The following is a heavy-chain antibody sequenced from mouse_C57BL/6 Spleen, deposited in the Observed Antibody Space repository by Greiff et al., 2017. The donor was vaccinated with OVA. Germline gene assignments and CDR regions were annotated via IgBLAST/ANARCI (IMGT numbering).Heavy chain of an antibody. CDR1: GYAFSSSW. CDR2: IYPGDGDT. J-gene: IGHJ2*01. V-gene: IGHV1-82*01. Sequence: VQLQQSGPELVKPGASVKISCKASGYAFSSSWMNWVKQRPGKGLEWIGRIYPGDGDTNYNGKFKGKATLTADKSSSTAYMQLSSLTSEDSAVYFCARSGVYYGSSYNYFDYWGQGTTLTVSS. CDR3: ARSGVYYGSSYNYFDY. D-gene: IGHD1-1*01.